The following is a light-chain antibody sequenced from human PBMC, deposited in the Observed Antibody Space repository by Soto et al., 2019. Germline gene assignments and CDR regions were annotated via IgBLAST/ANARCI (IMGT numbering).Light chain of an antibody. CDR3: SSYTSSSTLGV. Sequence: QSALTQPDSVSGSPGQSITISCTGTSSDVGYYDYVSWYQQHPGEAPKLMIYAVSSRPSGVSNRFSGSKSGNTASLTISGLQAEDEADYYCSSYTSSSTLGVFGTGTKLTVL. CDR1: SSDVGYYDY. J-gene: IGLJ1*01. CDR2: AVS. V-gene: IGLV2-14*01.